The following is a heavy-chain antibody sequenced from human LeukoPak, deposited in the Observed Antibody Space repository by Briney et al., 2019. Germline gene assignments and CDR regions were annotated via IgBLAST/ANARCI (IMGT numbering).Heavy chain of an antibody. J-gene: IGHJ4*02. Sequence: PSETLSLTCTVSGGSISSYYWSWIRQPPGKGLEWIGYIYYSGSTNYNPSLKSRVTISVDTSKNQFSLKLSSVTAADTAVYYCARDRIVGAAFDYWGQGTLVTVSS. D-gene: IGHD1-26*01. CDR3: ARDRIVGAAFDY. CDR2: IYYSGST. V-gene: IGHV4-59*01. CDR1: GGSISSYY.